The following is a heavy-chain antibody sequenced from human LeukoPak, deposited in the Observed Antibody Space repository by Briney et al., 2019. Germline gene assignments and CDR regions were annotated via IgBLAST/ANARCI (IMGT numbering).Heavy chain of an antibody. Sequence: ASVKVSCKASGYTFTSYDINWVRQATGQGLEWMGWMNPNSGNTGYAQKFQGRVTMTRNTSISTAYMELSSLRSEDTAVYYCARIRFSGSYYPLGYRGQGTLVTVSS. CDR3: ARIRFSGSYYPLGY. J-gene: IGHJ4*02. D-gene: IGHD1-26*01. V-gene: IGHV1-8*01. CDR2: MNPNSGNT. CDR1: GYTFTSYD.